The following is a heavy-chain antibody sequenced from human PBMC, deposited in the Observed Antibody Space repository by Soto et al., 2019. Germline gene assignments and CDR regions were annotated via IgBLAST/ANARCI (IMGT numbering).Heavy chain of an antibody. Sequence: ASVKVSCKASGYTFTSYVISWVRQAPGQGLEWMGWISAYNGNTNYAQKLQGRVTMTTDTSTSTAYMELRSLRSDDTAVYYCASTIAYCGGDCYSGAFDIWGQGTMVTVSS. V-gene: IGHV1-18*01. J-gene: IGHJ3*02. CDR1: GYTFTSYV. CDR2: ISAYNGNT. D-gene: IGHD2-21*02. CDR3: ASTIAYCGGDCYSGAFDI.